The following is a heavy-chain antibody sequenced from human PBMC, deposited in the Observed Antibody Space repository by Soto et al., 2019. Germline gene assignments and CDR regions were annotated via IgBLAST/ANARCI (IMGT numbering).Heavy chain of an antibody. Sequence: ATPVKVTCKASRDAFTSYCSSWVRQAPGQGLEWMGWISAYNGNTNYAQKLQGRVTMTTDTSTSTAYMELRSLRSDDTAVYYCVRDRDWLFDYWGPGTLVTVSS. CDR1: RDAFTSYC. CDR2: ISAYNGNT. CDR3: VRDRDWLFDY. V-gene: IGHV1-18*01. D-gene: IGHD3-9*01. J-gene: IGHJ4*02.